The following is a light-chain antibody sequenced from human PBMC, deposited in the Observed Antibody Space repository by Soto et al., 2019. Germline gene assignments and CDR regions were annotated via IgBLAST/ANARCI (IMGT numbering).Light chain of an antibody. CDR3: CSYAGSSTYVV. V-gene: IGLV2-23*01. CDR1: SRDVGSNNL. CDR2: EAS. J-gene: IGLJ2*01. Sequence: QSVLTQPASVSGSPGRSITISCTGTSRDVGSNNLVSWYQKHPGKAPKLMIYEASNRPSGVSNRFSGAKSGNTASLPISGLQAEDEADYYCCSYAGSSTYVVFGGGTKLTVL.